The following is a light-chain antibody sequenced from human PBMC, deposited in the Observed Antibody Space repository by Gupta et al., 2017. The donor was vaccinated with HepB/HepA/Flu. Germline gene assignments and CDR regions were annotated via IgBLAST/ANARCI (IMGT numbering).Light chain of an antibody. V-gene: IGLV4-69*01. CDR1: SRHNSYT. J-gene: IGLJ2*01. Sequence: VLTYSLSASAFLSHSVKLTCTLSSRHNSYTIAWHQQQPEKGPRYLMKLNSDGSHSKGDGIPDRFSGSSSGAERYLTISSLQSEDEADYYCQTWGTGIVFGGGTKLTVL. CDR3: QTWGTGIV. CDR2: LNSDGSH.